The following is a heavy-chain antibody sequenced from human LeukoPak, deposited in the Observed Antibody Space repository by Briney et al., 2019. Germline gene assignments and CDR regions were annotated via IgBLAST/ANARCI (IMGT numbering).Heavy chain of an antibody. V-gene: IGHV1-18*01. J-gene: IGHJ4*02. CDR3: ARDFREWELLLLFHY. Sequence: ASVKVSCKASGYTFTNYGISWVRQAPGQGLEWMGWISVYNGNTYYAQKLQDRVTTTTDTSTSTAYMELRSLRSDDTAVYYCARDFREWELLLLFHYWGQGTLVTVSS. CDR2: ISVYNGNT. D-gene: IGHD1-26*01. CDR1: GYTFTNYG.